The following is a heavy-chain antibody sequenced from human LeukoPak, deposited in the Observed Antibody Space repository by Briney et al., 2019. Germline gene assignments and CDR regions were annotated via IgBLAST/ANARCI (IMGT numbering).Heavy chain of an antibody. D-gene: IGHD6-13*01. J-gene: IGHJ4*02. Sequence: GGFLRLSCAASGFTFGNYAMSWVRQAPGRGLEWVSAISGSGGSTYYADSVKGRFTISRDNSKNTLYLQMNSLRAEDTAVYYCAKDLVGSSSRDYWGQGTLVTVSS. V-gene: IGHV3-23*01. CDR2: ISGSGGST. CDR1: GFTFGNYA. CDR3: AKDLVGSSSRDY.